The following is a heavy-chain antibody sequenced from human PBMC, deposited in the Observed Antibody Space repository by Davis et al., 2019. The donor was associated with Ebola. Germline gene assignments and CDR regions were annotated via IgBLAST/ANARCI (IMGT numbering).Heavy chain of an antibody. D-gene: IGHD1-26*01. J-gene: IGHJ4*02. V-gene: IGHV1-2*04. Sequence: ASVKVSCKASGFTFTSSAMQWVRQAPGQGLEWMGWINPNSGGTNYAQKFQGWVTMTRDTSISTAYMELSRLRSDDTAVYYCARGGGSSKRTMGYWGQGTLVTVSS. CDR2: INPNSGGT. CDR3: ARGGGSSKRTMGY. CDR1: GFTFTSSA.